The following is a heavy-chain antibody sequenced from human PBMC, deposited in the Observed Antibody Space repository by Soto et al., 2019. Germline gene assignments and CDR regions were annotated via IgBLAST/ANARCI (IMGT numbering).Heavy chain of an antibody. D-gene: IGHD3-22*01. CDR2: ISGSGGST. CDR1: GFTFSSYA. J-gene: IGHJ4*02. V-gene: IGHV3-23*01. Sequence: SLRLSCAASGFTFSSYAMSWVRQAPGKGLEWVSAISGSGGSTYYADSVKGRFTISRDNSKNTLYLQMNSLRAEDTAVYYCAKGERITMIVVVITHFDYWGQGTLVTVSS. CDR3: AKGERITMIVVVITHFDY.